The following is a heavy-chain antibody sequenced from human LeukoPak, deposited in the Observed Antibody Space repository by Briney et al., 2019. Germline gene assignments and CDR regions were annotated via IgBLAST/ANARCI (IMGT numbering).Heavy chain of an antibody. Sequence: ASVRVSCKASRYTFTGYYMHWVRQAPGQGLEWMGWINPNSGGTNYAQKFQGRVTMTRDTSISTAYMELSRLRSDDTAVYYCARVYIEAGYYGMDVWGQGTTVTVSS. V-gene: IGHV1-2*02. J-gene: IGHJ6*02. CDR3: ARVYIEAGYYGMDV. D-gene: IGHD3-10*01. CDR1: RYTFTGYY. CDR2: INPNSGGT.